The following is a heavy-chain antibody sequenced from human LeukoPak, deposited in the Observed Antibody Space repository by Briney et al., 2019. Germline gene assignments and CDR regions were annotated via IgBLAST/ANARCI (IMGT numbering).Heavy chain of an antibody. J-gene: IGHJ4*02. Sequence: GGSLRLSCAASGFTFSSYWMHWVRHAPGKGLVCVSRINSDGSSTSYADSVKGRFTISRDNAKNALYLEMNSLRAEDTAVYYCARESGACAHSSCFRPEDYWGQGTLVTVSS. CDR2: INSDGSST. D-gene: IGHD6-13*01. V-gene: IGHV3-74*01. CDR3: ARESGACAHSSCFRPEDY. CDR1: GFTFSSYW.